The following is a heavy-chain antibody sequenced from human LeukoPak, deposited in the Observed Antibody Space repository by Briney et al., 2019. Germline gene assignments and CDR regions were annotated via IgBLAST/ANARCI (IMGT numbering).Heavy chain of an antibody. J-gene: IGHJ4*02. Sequence: GGSLRLSCATSGFTFSDHALHWVRQAPGKGLQYVSAISRNGTRTFYADSVKDRFTISRDKATKTLYLQMGSLRVEDMGVYYCVRDSFYTGYDRGFGYWGQGTLVTVS. D-gene: IGHD5-12*01. CDR2: ISRNGTRT. CDR1: GFTFSDHA. CDR3: VRDSFYTGYDRGFGY. V-gene: IGHV3-64*02.